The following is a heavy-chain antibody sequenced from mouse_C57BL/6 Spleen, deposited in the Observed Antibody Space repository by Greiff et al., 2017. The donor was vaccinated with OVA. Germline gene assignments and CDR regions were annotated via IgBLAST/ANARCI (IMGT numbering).Heavy chain of an antibody. CDR3: ASRLRPYAMDY. V-gene: IGHV3-6*01. J-gene: IGHJ4*01. CDR1: GYSITSGYY. D-gene: IGHD1-2*01. CDR2: ISYDGSN. Sequence: DVKLQESGPGLVKPSQSLSLTCSVTGYSITSGYYWNWIRQFPGNKLEWMGYISYDGSNNYNPSLKNRISITRDTSKNQFFLKLNSVTTEDTATYYCASRLRPYAMDYRGQGTSVTVSS.